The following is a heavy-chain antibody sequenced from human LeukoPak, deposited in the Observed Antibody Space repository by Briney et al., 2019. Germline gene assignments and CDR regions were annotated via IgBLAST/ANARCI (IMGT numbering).Heavy chain of an antibody. CDR2: IFGPGGSP. CDR3: GKTTVGYSSGQKPAWPVDY. V-gene: IGHV3-23*01. J-gene: IGHJ4*02. CDR1: GFTFGGHA. D-gene: IGHD5-18*01. Sequence: GGSLGLSCEASGFTFGGHAVYWVSKAPGMVLHRVSGIFGPGGSPHYADPVKGRFTISRDNSRNSVYLQINSLRAEDTAVYYCGKTTVGYSSGQKPAWPVDYWGQGTLVTVSS.